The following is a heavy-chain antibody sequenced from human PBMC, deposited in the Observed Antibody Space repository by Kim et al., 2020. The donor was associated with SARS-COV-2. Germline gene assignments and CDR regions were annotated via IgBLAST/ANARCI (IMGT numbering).Heavy chain of an antibody. V-gene: IGHV4-59*01. CDR2: IYYSGST. CDR1: NASISSYY. Sequence: SETLSLTCTVSNASISSYYWTWIRQPPAKGLEYIGYIYYSGSTDYSPSLNSRVTISVDPSKNQVSLKLTSVTAADTAVYYCASFPPAMSYYNGVDVWGQGTTVTVSS. CDR3: ASFPPAMSYYNGVDV. J-gene: IGHJ6*02.